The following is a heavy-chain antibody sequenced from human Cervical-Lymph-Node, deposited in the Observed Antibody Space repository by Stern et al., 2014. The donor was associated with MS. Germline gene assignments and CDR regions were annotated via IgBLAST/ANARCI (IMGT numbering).Heavy chain of an antibody. J-gene: IGHJ6*02. CDR2: INPSSAST. CDR3: ARAYSSSSGMDV. V-gene: IGHV1-46*01. CDR1: GYIFTTYY. Sequence: VHLVESGAEVKKPGASVKVSCKASGYIFTTYYMHWVRQAPGQGLEWLGIINPSSASTTSAQKFQGRVTLTRDTSTSTVYMELSSLRSEDTAVYYCARAYSSSSGMDVWGHGTTVTVSS. D-gene: IGHD6-6*01.